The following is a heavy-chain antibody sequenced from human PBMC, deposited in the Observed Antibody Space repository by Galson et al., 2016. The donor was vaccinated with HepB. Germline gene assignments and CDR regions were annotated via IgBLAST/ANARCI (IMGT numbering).Heavy chain of an antibody. CDR1: GFSLSSYA. Sequence: SLRPSCAASGFSLSSYAMSWVRPAPGKGLEWVSGITTCGTTYYADPVKGRFTISRDNSKNILYQQMKSLRYEDTAVYYCAKRPYSYGWHYGMDVWGQGTTVTVSS. CDR2: ITTCGTT. CDR3: AKRPYSYGWHYGMDV. J-gene: IGHJ6*02. V-gene: IGHV3-23*01. D-gene: IGHD5-18*01.